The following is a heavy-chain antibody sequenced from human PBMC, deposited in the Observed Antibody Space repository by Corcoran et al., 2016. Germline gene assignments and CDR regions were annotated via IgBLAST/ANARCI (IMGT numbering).Heavy chain of an antibody. CDR3: TRREHQARSPPDY. Sequence: EVQLVESGGGLVKPGRSLRLSCTASGFTFGDYAMSWFRQAPGKGLEWVGFIRSKAYGGTTEYAASVKGRFTISRDDSKSIACLQMNSLKTEDTAVYYCTRREHQARSPPDYWGQGTLVTVSS. CDR1: GFTFGDYA. J-gene: IGHJ4*02. D-gene: IGHD1-1*01. CDR2: IRSKAYGGTT. V-gene: IGHV3-49*05.